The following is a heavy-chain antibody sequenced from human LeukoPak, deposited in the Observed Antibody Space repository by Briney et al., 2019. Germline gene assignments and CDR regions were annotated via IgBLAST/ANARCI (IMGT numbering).Heavy chain of an antibody. J-gene: IGHJ5*02. CDR1: GYTFTGYY. CDR3: ARDCPMSRCSSGWYDP. CDR2: INPNSGGT. D-gene: IGHD6-19*01. Sequence: GASVKVSCKASGYTFTGYYMHWVRQAPGQGLEWMGWINPNSGGTNYAQKFQGRVTMTRDTSISTAYMELSRLRSDDTAVYYCARDCPMSRCSSGWYDPWGQGTLVTVSS. V-gene: IGHV1-2*02.